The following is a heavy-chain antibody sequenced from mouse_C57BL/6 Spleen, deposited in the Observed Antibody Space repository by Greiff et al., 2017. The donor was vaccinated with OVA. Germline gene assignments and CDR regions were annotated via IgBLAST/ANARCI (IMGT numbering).Heavy chain of an antibody. CDR2: INPYNGGT. Sequence: EVQLQQSGPVLVKPGASVKMSCKASGYTFTDYYMNWVKQSHGKSLEWIGVINPYNGGTSYNQKFKGKATLTVDESSSTAYMRLNSLTSEESAVYYCARGDYYYGTPGWGQGTTLTVSS. CDR3: ARGDYYYGTPG. D-gene: IGHD1-1*01. CDR1: GYTFTDYY. V-gene: IGHV1-19*01. J-gene: IGHJ2*01.